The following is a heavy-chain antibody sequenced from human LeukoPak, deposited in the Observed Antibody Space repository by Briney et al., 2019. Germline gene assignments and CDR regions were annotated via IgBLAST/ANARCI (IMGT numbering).Heavy chain of an antibody. Sequence: TSETLSLTCTVSGGSISSYYWSWIRQPPGKGLEWIGYIYYSGSTNYNPSLKSRVTISVDTSKNQFSLKLSSVTAADTAVYYCARQGGGFRYFDLWGRGTLVTVSS. CDR3: ARQGGGFRYFDL. J-gene: IGHJ2*01. D-gene: IGHD6-25*01. CDR2: IYYSGST. V-gene: IGHV4-59*08. CDR1: GGSISSYY.